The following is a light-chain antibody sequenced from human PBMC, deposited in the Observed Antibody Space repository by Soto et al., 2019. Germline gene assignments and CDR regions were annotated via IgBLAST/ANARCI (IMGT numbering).Light chain of an antibody. J-gene: IGKJ2*01. Sequence: DIQMTQSPSSLSASVGDRGTIPCRAGQYIGRYLNWYQQKPGKAPKLLIYAASSLHSGLPSRFSGSGSGTEFTLTISSLQPEDFATYYCQQFDNFPRTFGQGTKVDIK. V-gene: IGKV1-39*01. CDR1: QYIGRY. CDR3: QQFDNFPRT. CDR2: AAS.